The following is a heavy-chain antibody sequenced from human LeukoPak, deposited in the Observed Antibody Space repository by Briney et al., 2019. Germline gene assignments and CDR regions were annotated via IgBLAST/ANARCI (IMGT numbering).Heavy chain of an antibody. J-gene: IGHJ4*02. Sequence: PGGSLRLSCAASGFTFSNYAMSWVRQAPGKGLEWVSGMSGLGGSTFYADPVKGRFTISRDNSKNTLYLQMNSLRAEDTAVYYCAKAATGGLITFGGVIVIPAFFDSWGQGTLVTVSS. CDR3: AKAATGGLITFGGVIVIPAFFDS. V-gene: IGHV3-23*01. CDR2: MSGLGGST. D-gene: IGHD3-16*02. CDR1: GFTFSNYA.